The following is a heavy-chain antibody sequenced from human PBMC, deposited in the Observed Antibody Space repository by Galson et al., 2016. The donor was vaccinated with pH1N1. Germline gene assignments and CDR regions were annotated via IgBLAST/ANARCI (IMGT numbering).Heavy chain of an antibody. CDR1: GGSISSGSSY. J-gene: IGHJ4*02. D-gene: IGHD1-26*01. V-gene: IGHV4-61*09. CDR2: IYTSGST. CDR3: ARVVTWELGYYFDY. Sequence: TLSLTCTVSGGSISSGSSYWSWIRQPAGKGLEWIGYIYTSGSTNYNPSLKSRVIISVDTSKNQFSLKLSSVTAADTAVYYCARVVTWELGYYFDYWGQGTLVTVSS.